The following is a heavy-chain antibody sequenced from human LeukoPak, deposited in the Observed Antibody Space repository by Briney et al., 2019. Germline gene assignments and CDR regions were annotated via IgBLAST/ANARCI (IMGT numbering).Heavy chain of an antibody. CDR1: GFTFSSYA. CDR3: AKVIVAPSYYYDSSGFPMDY. D-gene: IGHD3-22*01. V-gene: IGHV3-23*01. Sequence: HPGGSLRLSCAASGFTFSSYAMSWVRQAPGKGLEWVSAISGSGGSTYYADSVKGRFTISRDNSKNTLYLQMNSLRAEDTAVYYCAKVIVAPSYYYDSSGFPMDYWGQGTLVTVSS. CDR2: ISGSGGST. J-gene: IGHJ4*02.